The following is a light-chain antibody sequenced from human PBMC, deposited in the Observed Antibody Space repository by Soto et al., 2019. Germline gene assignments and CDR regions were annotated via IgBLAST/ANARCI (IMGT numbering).Light chain of an antibody. Sequence: QSALTQPPSASGSPGQSVTISCTATSSDVGSYGYVSWYQQHPGKAPKLLIYEVTKRPSGVPDRFSGSKSGNTASLTVSGLQVEDEDDYYCTSDVGIFLFGGGTKLTVL. J-gene: IGLJ2*01. CDR3: TSDVGIFL. CDR2: EVT. CDR1: SSDVGSYGY. V-gene: IGLV2-8*01.